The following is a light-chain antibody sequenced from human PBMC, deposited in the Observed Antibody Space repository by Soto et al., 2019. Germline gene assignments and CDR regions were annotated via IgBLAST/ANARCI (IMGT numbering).Light chain of an antibody. J-gene: IGKJ1*01. CDR3: QQYYSTSTWT. Sequence: DIVMTQSPDSLAVSLGERATINCKSSQSVLYSSNNKDYLAWYQQKPGQPPKLLIYWASTRESGVPDRFSGSGSVTDFTLTISSLQAEDVALYYCQQYYSTSTWTFGQGTKVEIK. CDR2: WAS. V-gene: IGKV4-1*01. CDR1: QSVLYSSNNKDY.